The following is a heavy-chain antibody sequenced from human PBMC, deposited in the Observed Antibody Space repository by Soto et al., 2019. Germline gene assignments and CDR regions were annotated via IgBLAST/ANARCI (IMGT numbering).Heavy chain of an antibody. Sequence: PSETVYIPGPVPGVSFISSDYYWSWIRQPPGKGLEWIGYIYYTGSTYYHPSLKSRVTMSVDTSKNQFSLRLSSVTAADTAVYYCARVPAGGNSDYFDSWGQGTLVTVS. CDR1: GVSFISSDYY. J-gene: IGHJ4*02. D-gene: IGHD2-21*02. CDR3: ARVPAGGNSDYFDS. CDR2: IYYTGST. V-gene: IGHV4-30-4*01.